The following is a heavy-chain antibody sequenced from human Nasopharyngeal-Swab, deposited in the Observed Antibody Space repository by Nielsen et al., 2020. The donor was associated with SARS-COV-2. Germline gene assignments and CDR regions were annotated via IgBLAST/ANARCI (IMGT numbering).Heavy chain of an antibody. CDR2: ISYDGSNK. Sequence: WIRQPPGKGLEWVAVISYDGSNKYYADSVKGRFTISRDNSKNTPYLQMNSLRAEDTAVYYCATTVTTLSGYWGQGTLVTVSS. V-gene: IGHV3-30*03. J-gene: IGHJ4*02. D-gene: IGHD4-17*01. CDR3: ATTVTTLSGY.